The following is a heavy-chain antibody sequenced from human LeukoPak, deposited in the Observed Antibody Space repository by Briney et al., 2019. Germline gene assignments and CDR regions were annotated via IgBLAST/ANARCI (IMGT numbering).Heavy chain of an antibody. CDR1: GGYISSYY. CDR2: IYYSGDT. D-gene: IGHD4-17*01. Sequence: PSETLSLTCTVSGGYISSYYWSWIRQPPGKGLEWIGYIYYSGDTNYNPSLKSRVTMSADTSKNQFSLTLSSVTAADAAVYYCRRGTVTTANFDCWGQGTLVTVSS. V-gene: IGHV4-59*01. CDR3: RRGTVTTANFDC. J-gene: IGHJ4*02.